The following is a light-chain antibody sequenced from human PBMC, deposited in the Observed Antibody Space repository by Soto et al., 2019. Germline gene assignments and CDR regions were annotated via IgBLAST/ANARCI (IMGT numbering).Light chain of an antibody. CDR3: SSYTSRSTRV. V-gene: IGLV2-14*01. CDR2: EVS. J-gene: IGLJ1*01. Sequence: QSVLTQPASVSGSPGQSITISCTGTSSDVGGYHYVSWYQQYPGKAPKLMIYEVSNRPSGVSNRFSGSKSGNTASLTISGLQAEDEADYYCSSYTSRSTRVFGTGTKVT. CDR1: SSDVGGYHY.